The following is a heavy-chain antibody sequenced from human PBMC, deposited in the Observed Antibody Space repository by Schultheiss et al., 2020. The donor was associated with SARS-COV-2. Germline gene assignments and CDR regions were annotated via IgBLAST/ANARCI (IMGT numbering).Heavy chain of an antibody. V-gene: IGHV4-59*04. CDR3: ARGLSRVSEF. Sequence: SQTLSLTCTVSGGSISSYYWGWFRQPPGKGLEWIGSMSYDGYTYYNPSLESRVTMSEDRSKNQFSLRLSAVTAADTAVYYCARGLSRVSEFWGQGTLVTVSS. D-gene: IGHD3-10*01. J-gene: IGHJ1*01. CDR2: MSYDGYT. CDR1: GGSISSYY.